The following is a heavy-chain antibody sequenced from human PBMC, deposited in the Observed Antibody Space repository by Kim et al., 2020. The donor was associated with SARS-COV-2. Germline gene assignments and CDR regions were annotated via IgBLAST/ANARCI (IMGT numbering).Heavy chain of an antibody. CDR2: IYYSGST. V-gene: IGHV4-39*07. CDR3: ARDRVGAYGWFDP. Sequence: SETLSLTCTVSGGSISSSSYYWGWIRQPPGKGLEWIGSIYYSGSTYYNPSLKSRVTISVDTSKNQFSLKLSSVTAADTAVYYCARDRVGAYGWFDPWGQG. J-gene: IGHJ5*02. CDR1: GGSISSSSYY. D-gene: IGHD1-26*01.